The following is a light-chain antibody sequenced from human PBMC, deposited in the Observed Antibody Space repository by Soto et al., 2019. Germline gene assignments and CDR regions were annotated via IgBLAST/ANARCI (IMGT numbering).Light chain of an antibody. CDR3: KQYGSSGT. V-gene: IGKV3-20*01. J-gene: IGKJ1*01. Sequence: QGDTTPLSCRASQRVSSHLAWYQQKPGQAPRLLIYGASNRATGIPDRFSGSGSGTDFTLTSSRLEPEDFAVYYCKQYGSSGTFCQGTKVDI. CDR1: QRVSSH. CDR2: GAS.